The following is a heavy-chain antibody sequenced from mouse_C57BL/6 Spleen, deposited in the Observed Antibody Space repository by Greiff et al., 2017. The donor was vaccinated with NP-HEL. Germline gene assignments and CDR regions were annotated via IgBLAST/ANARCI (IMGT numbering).Heavy chain of an antibody. J-gene: IGHJ2*01. V-gene: IGHV1-82*01. CDR1: GYAFSSSW. Sequence: QVQLKESGPELVKPGASVKTSCKASGYAFSSSWMNWVKQRPGQGLEWIGRIYPGDGDTNYNGKFKGKATLTADKSSSTAYMQLSSLTSEDSAVYFCAREGYYAFDYWGQGTTLTVSS. CDR2: IYPGDGDT. D-gene: IGHD2-3*01. CDR3: AREGYYAFDY.